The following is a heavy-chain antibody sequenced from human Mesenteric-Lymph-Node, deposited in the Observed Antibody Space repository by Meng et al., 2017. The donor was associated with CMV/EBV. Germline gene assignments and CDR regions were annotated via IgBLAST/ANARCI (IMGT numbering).Heavy chain of an antibody. D-gene: IGHD3-22*01. CDR3: TRNGYYSLEY. V-gene: IGHV4-4*02. J-gene: IGHJ4*02. Sequence: LSCAVSGDSFPSDSWWSWVRQAPGEGLEWLGEISDRRATAYSPSLNSRVAISVDGSKNEFLLKLTSVTAADTAMYYCTRNGYYSLEYWSQGTLVTVSS. CDR2: ISDRRAT. CDR1: GDSFPSDSW.